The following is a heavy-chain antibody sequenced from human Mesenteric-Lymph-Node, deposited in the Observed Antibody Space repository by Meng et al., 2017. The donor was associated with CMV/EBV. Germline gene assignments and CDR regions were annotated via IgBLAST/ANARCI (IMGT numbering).Heavy chain of an antibody. CDR3: ARDRLITVRKWPQRTTSYHGMDV. J-gene: IGHJ6*02. Sequence: SETLSLTCTVSGDSTTTYYWSWIRQTPGRGLEWIGCIKYTGSTNYNPSLESRVSISIDTSKNQFSLNLRSVTGADTAVYYCARDRLITVRKWPQRTTSYHGMDVWGQGTTVTVSS. D-gene: IGHD4-17*01. CDR1: GDSTTTYY. CDR2: IKYTGST. V-gene: IGHV4-59*01.